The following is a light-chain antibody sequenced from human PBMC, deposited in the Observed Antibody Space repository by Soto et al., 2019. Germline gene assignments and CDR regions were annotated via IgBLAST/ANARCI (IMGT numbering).Light chain of an antibody. CDR3: GSWDSSMSAYV. CDR1: SSNIGGNS. V-gene: IGLV1-51*01. CDR2: DDD. Sequence: QSVLTQPPSVSAAPGQRVTISCSGSSSNIGGNSVSWYQQLPGTAPKLLIYDDDKRPSGIPDRFSGSKSGTSAPLGITGFQTGDEADYNCGSWDSSMSAYVFGNGTKVTVL. J-gene: IGLJ1*01.